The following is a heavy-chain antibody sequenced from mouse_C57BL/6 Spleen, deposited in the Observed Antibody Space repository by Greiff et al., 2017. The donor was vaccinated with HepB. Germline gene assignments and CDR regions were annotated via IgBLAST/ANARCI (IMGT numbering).Heavy chain of an antibody. V-gene: IGHV5-16*01. D-gene: IGHD2-4*01. Sequence: EVKLMESEGGLVQPGSSMKLSCTASGFTFSDYYMAWVRQVPEKGLEWVANINYDGSSTYYLDSLKSRFIISRDNAKNILYLQMSSLKSEDTATYDCARDFDYDYWYFDVWGTGTTVTVSS. CDR2: INYDGSST. CDR1: GFTFSDYY. J-gene: IGHJ1*03. CDR3: ARDFDYDYWYFDV.